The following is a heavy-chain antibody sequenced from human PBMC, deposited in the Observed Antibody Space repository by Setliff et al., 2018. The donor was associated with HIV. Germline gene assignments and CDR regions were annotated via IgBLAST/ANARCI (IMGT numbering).Heavy chain of an antibody. J-gene: IGHJ3*02. CDR2: IFSSGST. D-gene: IGHD3-10*01. CDR1: GDSISSYS. CDR3: ARGSGSHVDFNAFEI. V-gene: IGHV4-4*09. Sequence: SETLSLTCTVSGDSISSYSWNWIRQSPGGGLEWIGFIFSSGSTKYNPSLQGRVTMSIDTSKNQFSLRLTSVTAADTAVYYCARGSGSHVDFNAFEIWGRGTMVTVSS.